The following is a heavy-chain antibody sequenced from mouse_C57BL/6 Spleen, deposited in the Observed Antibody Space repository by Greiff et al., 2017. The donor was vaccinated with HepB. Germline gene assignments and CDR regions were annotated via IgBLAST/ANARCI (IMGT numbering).Heavy chain of an antibody. V-gene: IGHV1-52*01. CDR1: GYTFTCYW. CDR2: IDPSDSET. CDR3: ASLYYGNPYAMDY. D-gene: IGHD2-1*01. Sequence: QVQLQQSGAELVRPGSSVKLSCKASGYTFTCYWMHWVKQRPVQGLEWIGNIDPSDSETHYNQKFKDKATLTVDKSSSTAYMQLSSLTSEDSAVYYCASLYYGNPYAMDYWGQGTSVTVSS. J-gene: IGHJ4*01.